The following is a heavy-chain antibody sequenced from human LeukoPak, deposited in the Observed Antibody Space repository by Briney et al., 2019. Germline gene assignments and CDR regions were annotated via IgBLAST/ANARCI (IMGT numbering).Heavy chain of an antibody. CDR2: INPNSGGT. D-gene: IGHD3-22*01. V-gene: IGHV1-2*02. Sequence: GASVKVSCKASGYTFTSYYMHWVRQAPGQGLEWMGWINPNSGGTNYAQKFQGRVTMTRDTSISTAYMELSRLRSDDTAVYYCARNSDYYDSSGAWKNWGQGTLVTVSS. J-gene: IGHJ4*02. CDR3: ARNSDYYDSSGAWKN. CDR1: GYTFTSYY.